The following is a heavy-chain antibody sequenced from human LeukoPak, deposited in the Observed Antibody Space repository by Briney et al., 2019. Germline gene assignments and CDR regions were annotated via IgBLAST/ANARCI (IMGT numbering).Heavy chain of an antibody. CDR2: INHSGST. CDR3: ARGYGVGDY. CDR1: GGSFSGYY. V-gene: IGHV4-34*01. J-gene: IGHJ4*02. Sequence: SETLSLTCAVYGGSFSGYYWSWIRQPPGKGLEWIGEINHSGSTNYNPSLKSRVTISVDTSKNQFSLKLSSVTAADTAVYYCARGYGVGDYWGQGPLVTVSS. D-gene: IGHD4-17*01.